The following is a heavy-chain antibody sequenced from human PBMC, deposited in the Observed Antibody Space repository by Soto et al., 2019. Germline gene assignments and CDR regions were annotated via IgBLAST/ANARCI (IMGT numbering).Heavy chain of an antibody. V-gene: IGHV3-30*18. CDR1: GFTFNTYG. CDR2: XSXXGXXX. J-gene: IGHJ4*02. Sequence: PGGAPRLSCAASGFTFNTYGMDWVRQAPDMGLEXVAXXSXXGXXXXXAXXVKGRYTMSRGNSKNTLFLQMNSLRADETAVYYCAKDQASGQGSFDSWGQGTLVTVSS. CDR3: AKDQASGQGSFDS.